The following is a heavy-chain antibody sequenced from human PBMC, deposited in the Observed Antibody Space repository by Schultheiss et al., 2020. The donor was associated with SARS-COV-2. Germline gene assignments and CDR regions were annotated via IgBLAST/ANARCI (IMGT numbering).Heavy chain of an antibody. V-gene: IGHV1-69*04. CDR1: GYTFTSYG. Sequence: KISCKASGYTFTSYGISWVRQAPGQGLEWMGRIIPILGIANYAQKFQGRVTITADKSTSTAYMELSSLRSEDTAVYYCAREGVPRIVGANWGYNWFDPWGQGTLVTVSS. J-gene: IGHJ5*02. CDR3: AREGVPRIVGANWGYNWFDP. D-gene: IGHD1-26*01. CDR2: IIPILGIA.